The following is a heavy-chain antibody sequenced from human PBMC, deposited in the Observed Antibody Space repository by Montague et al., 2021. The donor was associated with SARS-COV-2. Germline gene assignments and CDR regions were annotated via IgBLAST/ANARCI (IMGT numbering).Heavy chain of an antibody. CDR1: DGSISSPNW. CDR2: IYYTGNT. V-gene: IGHV4-4*02. Sequence: SLRLSCAVSDGSISSPNWWNWVRQPPGKGLEWIGEIYYTGNTNYNPSLKSRVTIFIDKSKNHFSLQLSSVTAADTAVYYCARGGTYHYGMDVWGQGTTVAVSS. J-gene: IGHJ6*02. D-gene: IGHD3-16*01. CDR3: ARGGTYHYGMDV.